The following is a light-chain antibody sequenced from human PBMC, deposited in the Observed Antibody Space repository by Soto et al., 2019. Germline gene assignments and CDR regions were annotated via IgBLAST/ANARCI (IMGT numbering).Light chain of an antibody. CDR3: QQSYSRVT. CDR1: QSISIY. J-gene: IGKJ1*01. V-gene: IGKV1-39*01. Sequence: DIQMTQSPSSVSASVGDRVIITCRASQSISIYLNWYQQKPGKAPKLLIYKASTLKSGVPSRFSGSGSGTDFSLTISSLQPEDFATYYCQQSYSRVTFGQGTKVDIK. CDR2: KAS.